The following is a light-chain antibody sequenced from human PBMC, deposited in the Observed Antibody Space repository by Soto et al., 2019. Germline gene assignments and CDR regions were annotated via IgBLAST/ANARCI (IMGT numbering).Light chain of an antibody. CDR1: ISNIGKDT. Sequence: QSVLTQPPSVSGTPGLRVTISCSGGISNIGKDTVNWYQQLPGTAPKLLMFNDDNRPSGVPDRFSGSRSGTSASLAISGLQSDDEAVYFCSTWDDSLNGWVFGGGTKLTVL. J-gene: IGLJ3*02. CDR2: NDD. V-gene: IGLV1-44*01. CDR3: STWDDSLNGWV.